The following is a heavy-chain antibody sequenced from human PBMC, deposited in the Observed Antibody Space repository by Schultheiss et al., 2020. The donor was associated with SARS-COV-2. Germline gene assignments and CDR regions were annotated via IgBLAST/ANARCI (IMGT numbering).Heavy chain of an antibody. CDR2: INPNSGGT. CDR1: GYTFTGYY. Sequence: GGSLRLSCKASGYTFTGYYMHWVRQAPGQGLEWMGWINPNSGGTNYAQKFQGRVTMTRDTSISTAYMELSRLRSDDTAVYYCARVFCSSTSCYSSAWGMDVWGQGTTVTVSS. CDR3: ARVFCSSTSCYSSAWGMDV. J-gene: IGHJ6*02. D-gene: IGHD2-2*01. V-gene: IGHV1-2*02.